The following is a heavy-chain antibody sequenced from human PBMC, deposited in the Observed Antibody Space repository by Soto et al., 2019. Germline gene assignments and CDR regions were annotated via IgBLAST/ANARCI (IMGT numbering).Heavy chain of an antibody. CDR1: GDSVTSGNYY. D-gene: IGHD5-12*01. V-gene: IGHV4-61*01. Sequence: SEALSITCTVSGDSVTSGNYYWSWIRQPPGKGLEWIGYIYYSGNTNYSPSLKSRVTMSLDRSNNQFSLNLSSVTAADTAVYYCARIPVAKSIIYCLDPWRQVIPVTVSS. CDR3: ARIPVAKSIIYCLDP. J-gene: IGHJ5*01. CDR2: IYYSGNT.